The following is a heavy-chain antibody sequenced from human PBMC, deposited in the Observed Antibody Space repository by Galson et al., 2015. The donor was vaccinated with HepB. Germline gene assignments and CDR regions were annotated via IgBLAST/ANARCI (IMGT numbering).Heavy chain of an antibody. Sequence: SLRLSCAASGFTFSSYGMHWVRQAPGKGLKWVAVIWYDGSNKYYADSVKGRFTISRDNSKNTLYLQMNSLRAEDTAVYYCARDREVRGLIEYYFDYWGQGTLVTVSS. V-gene: IGHV3-33*01. D-gene: IGHD3-10*01. CDR3: ARDREVRGLIEYYFDY. J-gene: IGHJ4*02. CDR1: GFTFSSYG. CDR2: IWYDGSNK.